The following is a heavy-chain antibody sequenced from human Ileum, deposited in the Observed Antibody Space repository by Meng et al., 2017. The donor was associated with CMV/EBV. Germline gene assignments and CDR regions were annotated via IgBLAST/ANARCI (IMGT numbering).Heavy chain of an antibody. Sequence: GSLRLSCTVSGYSINSGYYWAWIRQSPGKGLEWIASIYQSGSTYYNPSLKSRVTISVYTSKNQFSLNLSSVTAADTAVYFCARYSINRSDKYYFDYWGHGKLVNGAS. D-gene: IGHD1-26*01. J-gene: IGHJ4*01. CDR2: IYQSGST. CDR3: ARYSINRSDKYYFDY. CDR1: GYSINSGYY. V-gene: IGHV4-38-2*02.